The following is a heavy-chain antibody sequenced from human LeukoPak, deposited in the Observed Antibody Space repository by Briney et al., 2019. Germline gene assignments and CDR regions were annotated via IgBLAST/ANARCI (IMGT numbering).Heavy chain of an antibody. Sequence: ASVKVSCKASGYTFKNYDINWVRQATGQGLEWMGWMNPNSGNTGFAQKFQDRVSMTRDTSINTAYMELTSLRSGDAAVYYCARATPGGLHGYSFDYWGQGTVVTVYS. CDR1: GYTFKNYD. D-gene: IGHD5-24*01. CDR3: ARATPGGLHGYSFDY. V-gene: IGHV1-8*02. CDR2: MNPNSGNT. J-gene: IGHJ4*02.